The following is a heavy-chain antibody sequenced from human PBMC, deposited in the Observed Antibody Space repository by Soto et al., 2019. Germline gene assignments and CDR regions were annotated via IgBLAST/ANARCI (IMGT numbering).Heavy chain of an antibody. D-gene: IGHD3-3*01. CDR2: ISYDGSNK. J-gene: IGHJ6*02. V-gene: IGHV3-30*18. Sequence: QVQLVESGGGVVQPGRSLRLSCAASGFTFSSYGMHWVRQAPGKGLEWVAVISYDGSNKYYADSVKGRFTISRDKSNNTLYLQMNSLRAEETAVYYCAKEVYYDFWSGYYTRLDYYYGMDVWGQGTTVTVSS. CDR3: AKEVYYDFWSGYYTRLDYYYGMDV. CDR1: GFTFSSYG.